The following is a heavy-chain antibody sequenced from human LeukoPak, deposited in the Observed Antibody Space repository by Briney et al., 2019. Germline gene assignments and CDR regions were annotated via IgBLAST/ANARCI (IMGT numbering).Heavy chain of an antibody. J-gene: IGHJ4*02. D-gene: IGHD3-22*01. V-gene: IGHV3-30*18. CDR1: GFTFDSYG. CDR2: ISYDGTDK. Sequence: PGGPLRLSCAASGFTFDSYGMHWVRQAPGKGLEWVAVISYDGTDKYYADSVKGRFIISRDNSKNRLYLQTNSLRVEDTAVYYCAKDFVDYDSSGYLGYWGQGTLVTVSS. CDR3: AKDFVDYDSSGYLGY.